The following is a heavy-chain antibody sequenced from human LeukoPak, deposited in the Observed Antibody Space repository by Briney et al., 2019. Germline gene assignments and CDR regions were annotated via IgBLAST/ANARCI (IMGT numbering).Heavy chain of an antibody. Sequence: ASVKVSCKASGYSFTDYYMHWARQAPGPGLEWMGWINPNSGGINYAQKFQGRVTMTRDTSISTAYMELSGLRSDDTAVYYCARGPKGGHLDYWGQGALVTVSS. CDR3: ARGPKGGHLDY. J-gene: IGHJ4*02. D-gene: IGHD3-16*01. CDR1: GYSFTDYY. V-gene: IGHV1-2*02. CDR2: INPNSGGI.